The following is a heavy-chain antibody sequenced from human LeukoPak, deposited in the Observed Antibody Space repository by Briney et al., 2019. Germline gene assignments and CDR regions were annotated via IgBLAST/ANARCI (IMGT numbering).Heavy chain of an antibody. J-gene: IGHJ6*02. D-gene: IGHD4-17*01. CDR3: ARDTVTMNDYGDYDEYYYGMDV. Sequence: PGGSLRLSCAASGFTLSSNYMSWVRQAPGKGLKGGSVIYSGGIAYYADSVKGRVTISSDTAKTSLYLQMNSLRAEDTAVYYCARDTVTMNDYGDYDEYYYGMDVWGQGTTVTVSS. CDR2: IYSGGIA. V-gene: IGHV3-66*01. CDR1: GFTLSSNY.